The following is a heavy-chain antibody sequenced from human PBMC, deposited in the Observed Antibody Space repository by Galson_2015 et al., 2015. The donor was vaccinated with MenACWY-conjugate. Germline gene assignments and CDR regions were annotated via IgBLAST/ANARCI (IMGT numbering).Heavy chain of an antibody. D-gene: IGHD5-12*01. J-gene: IGHJ4*02. CDR1: GFSFSRYA. CDR3: FAINSGIDY. V-gene: IGHV3-33*01. CDR2: IWYDGRQT. Sequence: SLILSCAASGFSFSRYAVHWVRQAPGTGQEWMGVIWYDGRQTYYADSVKGRLTISRDNSKNTAYLQMNSLRVEDTAMYYCFAINSGIDYWGQGTLVTVSS.